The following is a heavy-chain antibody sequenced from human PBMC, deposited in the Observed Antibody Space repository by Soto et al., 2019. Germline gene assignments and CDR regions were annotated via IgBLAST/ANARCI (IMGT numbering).Heavy chain of an antibody. V-gene: IGHV4-59*01. J-gene: IGHJ4*02. D-gene: IGHD5-12*01. CDR3: ARGGTHSGYDPSNFDY. CDR2: IYYSGST. Sequence: SATLSLTSPFAGVSIRSYYWILLRPPPGKGLEWIGYIYYSGSTNYNPSLKSRVTISVDTSKNQFSLKLSSVTAADTAVYYCARGGTHSGYDPSNFDYWGQGTLVTVSA. CDR1: GVSIRSYY.